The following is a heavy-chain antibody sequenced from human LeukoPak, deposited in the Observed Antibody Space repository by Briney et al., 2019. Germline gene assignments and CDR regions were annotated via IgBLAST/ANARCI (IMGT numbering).Heavy chain of an antibody. J-gene: IGHJ6*02. D-gene: IGHD7-27*01. CDR1: GYTFTAYY. CDR2: INPNSGGT. CDR3: ARSTGESYYYGMDV. Sequence: GASVNVSSKASGYTFTAYYMHWVRQAPGQGLEWMGWINPNSGGTNYAQKFQGWVTMTRDTSISTAYMELSRLRSDDTAVYYCARSTGESYYYGMDVWGQGTTVTVSS. V-gene: IGHV1-2*04.